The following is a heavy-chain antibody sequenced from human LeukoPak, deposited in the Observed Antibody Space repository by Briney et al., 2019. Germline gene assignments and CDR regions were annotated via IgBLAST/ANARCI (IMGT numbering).Heavy chain of an antibody. CDR2: LSSAGTNK. Sequence: GGSLRLSCAASGFTFSNYAMHWVRQAPGKGLEWVAILSSAGTNKDYADSVKGRFTISRDNSKNTLYLQMDSLGVEDTAVYSCARDRPSTVFGVADYYYMDVWGKGTTVTVSS. CDR3: ARDRPSTVFGVADYYYMDV. V-gene: IGHV3-30*04. CDR1: GFTFSNYA. D-gene: IGHD3-3*01. J-gene: IGHJ6*03.